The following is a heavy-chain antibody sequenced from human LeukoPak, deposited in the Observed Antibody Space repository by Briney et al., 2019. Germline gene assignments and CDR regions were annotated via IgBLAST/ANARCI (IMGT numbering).Heavy chain of an antibody. Sequence: GGSLRLSCAASGFTFSSYGMSWVRQAPGKGLEWVSAISGSGGSTYYADSVKGRFTISRGNSKNTLYLQMNSLRAEDTAVYYCAKRRPYGSGMYMDVWGKGTTVTISS. D-gene: IGHD3-10*01. CDR1: GFTFSSYG. J-gene: IGHJ6*03. CDR3: AKRRPYGSGMYMDV. CDR2: ISGSGGST. V-gene: IGHV3-23*01.